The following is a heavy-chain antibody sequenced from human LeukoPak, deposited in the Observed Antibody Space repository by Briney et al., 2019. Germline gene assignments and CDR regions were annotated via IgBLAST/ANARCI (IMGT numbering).Heavy chain of an antibody. CDR3: ARDLDYYDSSGYID. J-gene: IGHJ4*02. D-gene: IGHD3-22*01. Sequence: GGSLRLSCAASGFTVSSNYMSWVRQAPGKGLEWVSVIYSGGSTYYADSVKGRFTISRDNSKNTLYLQMNGLRAEDTAVYYCARDLDYYDSSGYIDWGQGTLVTVSS. V-gene: IGHV3-53*01. CDR1: GFTVSSNY. CDR2: IYSGGST.